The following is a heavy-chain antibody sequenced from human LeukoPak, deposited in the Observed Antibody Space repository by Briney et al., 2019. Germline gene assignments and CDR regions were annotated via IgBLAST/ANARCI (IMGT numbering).Heavy chain of an antibody. V-gene: IGHV3-7*01. Sequence: QPGGSLRLSCAASGFPFNVQTMSWVRQAPGKGLDWVASMKEDGREIYYVDSAKGRFTISRDNPKNSLYLQMNYLGVEDTAVYYCVRGGATRGRFGNWGQGTLVTVSS. CDR3: VRGGATRGRFGN. D-gene: IGHD3-16*01. CDR2: MKEDGREI. CDR1: GFPFNVQT. J-gene: IGHJ4*02.